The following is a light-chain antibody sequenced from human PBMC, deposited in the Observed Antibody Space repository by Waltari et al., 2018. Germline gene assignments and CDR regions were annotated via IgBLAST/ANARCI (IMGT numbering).Light chain of an antibody. CDR2: GAS. CDR3: QQYGSSPWT. V-gene: IGKV3-20*01. J-gene: IGKJ1*01. CDR1: QSVSSSY. Sequence: EIVLTQSPATLSLSPGERATPSCRASQSVSSSYLAWYQQKPGQAPRVLIHGASNRATGIPDRFSGSGSGTDFTLTISRLEPEDFAVYYCQQYGSSPWTFGQGTKVEIK.